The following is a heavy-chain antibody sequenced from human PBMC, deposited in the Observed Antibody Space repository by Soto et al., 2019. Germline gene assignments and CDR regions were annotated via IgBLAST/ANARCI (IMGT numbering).Heavy chain of an antibody. CDR1: GFTFSNYG. Sequence: EVRLLESGGGLVQPGGSLRLSCAASGFTFSNYGMSWVRQAPGKGLEWVSAISGSGGNTYYADSVKGRFTISRDNSKNTLYLQMNSLRAEDTAVYYCAKRRVVGNSVIDYWGQGTLVTVSS. CDR2: ISGSGGNT. J-gene: IGHJ4*02. D-gene: IGHD3-22*01. V-gene: IGHV3-23*01. CDR3: AKRRVVGNSVIDY.